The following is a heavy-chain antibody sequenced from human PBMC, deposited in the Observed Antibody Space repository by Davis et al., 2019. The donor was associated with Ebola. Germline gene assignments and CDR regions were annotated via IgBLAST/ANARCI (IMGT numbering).Heavy chain of an antibody. CDR2: LYPADSDT. J-gene: IGHJ3*02. Sequence: GESLKISCKGSGYSFTNYWIGWVRQMPGKGLEWMGILYPADSDTRYRPSFRGQVTISADKSFKTAFLQWSSLKASDTARYYCATLRRTITGMDDGFDIWGQGTMVTVSS. CDR1: GYSFTNYW. CDR3: ATLRRTITGMDDGFDI. D-gene: IGHD1-20*01. V-gene: IGHV5-51*01.